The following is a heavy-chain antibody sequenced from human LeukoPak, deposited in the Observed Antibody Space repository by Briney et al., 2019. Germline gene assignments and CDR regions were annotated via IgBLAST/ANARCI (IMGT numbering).Heavy chain of an antibody. V-gene: IGHV1-18*01. CDR3: ARFLAVAGTNYYYYGMDV. Sequence: ASVKVSCKASGYTFTSYGISWVRQAPGQGLEWMGWISAYNGNTNYAQKLQGRVTMTTDTSTSTAYMELRSLRSDDTAVYYCARFLAVAGTNYYYYGMDVRGQGTTVTVSS. J-gene: IGHJ6*02. CDR1: GYTFTSYG. CDR2: ISAYNGNT. D-gene: IGHD6-19*01.